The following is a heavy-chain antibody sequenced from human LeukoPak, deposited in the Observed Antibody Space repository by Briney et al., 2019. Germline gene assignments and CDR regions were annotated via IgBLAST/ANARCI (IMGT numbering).Heavy chain of an antibody. D-gene: IGHD3-16*01. CDR2: ISSTSRTI. V-gene: IGHV3-48*01. J-gene: IGHJ4*02. CDR1: GFTFSTHS. CDR3: ARVGYDY. Sequence: GSLRLSCAASGFTFSTHSMNWVRQAPGKGLEWVSYISSTSRTIYYADSVKGRFTISRDNAKNSLYLQMNSLGAEDTAVYYCARVGYDYWGQGTLVTVSS.